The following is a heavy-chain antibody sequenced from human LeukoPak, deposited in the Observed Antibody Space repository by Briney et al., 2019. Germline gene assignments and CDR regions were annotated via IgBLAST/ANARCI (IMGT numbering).Heavy chain of an antibody. D-gene: IGHD6-13*01. CDR2: IYTSGST. CDR1: GGSISSGSYY. J-gene: IGHJ4*02. Sequence: SETLSLTCTVSGGSISSGSYYWSWIRQPAGKGLEWIGRIYTSGSTNYNPSLKSRVTISVDTSKNQFSLKLSSVTAADTAVYYCARMAAAGRGEYWGQGTLVAVSS. V-gene: IGHV4-61*02. CDR3: ARMAAAGRGEY.